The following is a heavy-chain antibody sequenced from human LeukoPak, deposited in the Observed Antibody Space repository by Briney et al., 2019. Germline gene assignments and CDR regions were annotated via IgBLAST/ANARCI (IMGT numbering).Heavy chain of an antibody. CDR3: AKVPGYYYDSSGSYFDY. Sequence: GGSLRLSCAASGFTFSSHAMNWVRQAPGEGLEWVLAVSGGGVTTYYADSVKGRFTISRDNSKNTLYLQMSSLRDEDTAVYYCAKVPGYYYDSSGSYFDYWGQGTLVTVPS. D-gene: IGHD3-22*01. J-gene: IGHJ4*02. CDR1: GFTFSSHA. CDR2: VSGGGVTT. V-gene: IGHV3-23*01.